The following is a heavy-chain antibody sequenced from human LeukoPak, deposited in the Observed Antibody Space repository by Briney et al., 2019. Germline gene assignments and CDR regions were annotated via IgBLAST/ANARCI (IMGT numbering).Heavy chain of an antibody. V-gene: IGHV1-69*06. CDR3: ARATRGYCSGGSCYRAGSFDL. CDR2: IIPIFGTA. CDR1: GGTFSSYA. D-gene: IGHD2-15*01. Sequence: SVKVSCKASGGTFSSYAISWVRQAPGQGLEWMGGIIPIFGTANYAQKFQGRVTITADKSTGTAYMELSSLRSEDTAVYYCARATRGYCSGGSCYRAGSFDLWGRGTLVTVSS. J-gene: IGHJ2*01.